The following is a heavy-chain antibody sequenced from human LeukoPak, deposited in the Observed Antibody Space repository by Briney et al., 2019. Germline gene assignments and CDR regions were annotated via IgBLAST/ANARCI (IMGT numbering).Heavy chain of an antibody. V-gene: IGHV3-73*01. D-gene: IGHD3-16*01. CDR1: GFTFSGSA. CDR2: IRSKANSYAT. J-gene: IGHJ6*03. Sequence: GGSLRLSCAASGFTFSGSAMHWVRQASGKGLEWVGRIRSKANSYATAYAASVKGRFTISRDDSKNTAYLQMNSLKTEDTAVYYCTSWGVAGVSGPQGYMDVWGKGTTVTVSS. CDR3: TSWGVAGVSGPQGYMDV.